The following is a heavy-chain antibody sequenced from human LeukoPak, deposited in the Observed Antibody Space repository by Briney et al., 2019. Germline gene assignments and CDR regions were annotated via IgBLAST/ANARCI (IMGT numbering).Heavy chain of an antibody. V-gene: IGHV3-48*04. Sequence: GSLRLSCSASGFTFSTYSMNWVRQAPGKGLEWVSYISSGRGTIYYAHSVKGRFTISRDNAKNSLYLQMNRLRAEDTAVYYCARERRFDYWGQGTLVTVSS. CDR2: ISSGRGTI. CDR3: ARERRFDY. J-gene: IGHJ4*02. CDR1: GFTFSTYS. D-gene: IGHD3-16*01.